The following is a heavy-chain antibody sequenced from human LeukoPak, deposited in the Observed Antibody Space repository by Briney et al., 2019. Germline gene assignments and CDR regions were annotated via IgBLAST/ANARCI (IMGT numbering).Heavy chain of an antibody. V-gene: IGHV4-34*01. Sequence: PSETLSLTCTVSGGSISSYYWSWIRQPPGKGLEWIGEINHSGSTNYNPSLKSRVTISVDTSKNQFSLKLSSVTAADTAVYYCARSVPITMIVVAKGGNYFDYWGQGTLVTVSS. CDR3: ARSVPITMIVVAKGGNYFDY. CDR2: INHSGST. CDR1: GGSISSYY. D-gene: IGHD3-22*01. J-gene: IGHJ4*02.